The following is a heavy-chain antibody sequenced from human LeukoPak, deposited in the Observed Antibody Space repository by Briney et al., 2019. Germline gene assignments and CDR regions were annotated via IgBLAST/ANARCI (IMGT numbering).Heavy chain of an antibody. CDR1: GYSFTSYW. CDR2: IYPGDSDT. Sequence: GSSLKISCKASGYSFTSYWIGWVRQMPGKGLEWMGIIYPGDSDTRYSPSFQGQVTISADKSISTAYLQWSSLKASDTAMYYCARHRQPLKADYFDYWGQGTLVTVSS. D-gene: IGHD6-13*01. V-gene: IGHV5-51*01. CDR3: ARHRQPLKADYFDY. J-gene: IGHJ4*02.